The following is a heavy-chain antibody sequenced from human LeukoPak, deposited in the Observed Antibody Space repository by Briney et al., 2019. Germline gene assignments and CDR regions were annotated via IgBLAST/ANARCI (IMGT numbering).Heavy chain of an antibody. J-gene: IGHJ4*02. D-gene: IGHD3-22*01. CDR2: IYYSGST. V-gene: IGHV4-59*01. Sequence: SETLSLTCTVSGGSISTYYWSWIRQPPGKGLEWIGYIYYSGSTNYNPSLKSRVTISIDTSKNQFSLKLSSVTAADTAVYYCARGNCEVITPDYWGQGTLVTVSS. CDR1: GGSISTYY. CDR3: ARGNCEVITPDY.